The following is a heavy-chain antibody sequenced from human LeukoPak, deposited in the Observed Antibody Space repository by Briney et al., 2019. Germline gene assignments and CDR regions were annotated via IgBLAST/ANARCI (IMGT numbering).Heavy chain of an antibody. Sequence: GGSLRLSCAASGFTLSNFWMHWVRQAPGKGRVWVSRINSDGSSTRYADSGEGRFSISRDNAKNTLYLQMNSLRAEDTAVYYCARAAAADISFDYWGKGTLVTVSS. D-gene: IGHD6-13*01. CDR2: INSDGSST. V-gene: IGHV3-74*01. CDR3: ARAAAADISFDY. CDR1: GFTLSNFW. J-gene: IGHJ4*02.